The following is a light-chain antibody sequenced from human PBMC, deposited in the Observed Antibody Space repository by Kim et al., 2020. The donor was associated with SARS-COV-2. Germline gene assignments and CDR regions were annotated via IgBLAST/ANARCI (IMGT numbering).Light chain of an antibody. J-gene: IGKJ1*01. CDR1: QSVLYTSNNKTY. Sequence: ATIKCKSSQSVLYTSNNKTYLAWYQQKPGQPPKLLIYWASSRESGVPDRFSGSGSGTDFTLTISSLQAEDVAVYYCQQYYSTPWTFGQGTKVDIK. V-gene: IGKV4-1*01. CDR2: WAS. CDR3: QQYYSTPWT.